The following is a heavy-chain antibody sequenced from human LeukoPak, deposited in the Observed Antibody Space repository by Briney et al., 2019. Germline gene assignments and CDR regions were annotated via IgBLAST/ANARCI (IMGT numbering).Heavy chain of an antibody. CDR1: GGSIRSSYYY. V-gene: IGHV4-39*07. J-gene: IGHJ4*02. Sequence: SETLSLTCTVSGGSIRSSYYYWGWIRQPPGKGLEWIGSIYDSGSTYYNPSLKSRVTISVDKSKNQFSLKLSSVTAADTAVYYCARDGYSGYDYRSGFDYWGQGTLVTVSS. D-gene: IGHD5-12*01. CDR3: ARDGYSGYDYRSGFDY. CDR2: IYDSGST.